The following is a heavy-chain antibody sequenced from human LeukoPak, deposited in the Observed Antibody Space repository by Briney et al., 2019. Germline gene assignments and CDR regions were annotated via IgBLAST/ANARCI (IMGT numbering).Heavy chain of an antibody. Sequence: SETLSLKCTVSGGSISSSYWRWIRRSPGKGRVGIGYFYDTVSTKYNPSLKRRVSISTDTSKNQLSLKINSLRETWGVLTRGFCSSSNCYVDGLQTWGQGIMVSVSS. D-gene: IGHD2-2*01. V-gene: IGHV4-4*09. CDR2: FYDTVST. J-gene: IGHJ3*01. CDR1: GGSISSSY. CDR3: FCSSSNCYVDGLQT.